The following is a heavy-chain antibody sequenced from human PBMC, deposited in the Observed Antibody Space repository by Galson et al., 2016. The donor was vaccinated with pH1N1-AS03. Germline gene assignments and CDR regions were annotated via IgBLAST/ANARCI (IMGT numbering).Heavy chain of an antibody. CDR2: ISANGDST. J-gene: IGHJ6*02. V-gene: IGHV3-23*01. CDR3: TNGRDAFYFGMDV. Sequence: SLRLSCAASGFTFSSYAMNWVRQAPGKGLECVSVISANGDSTYYADSVKGRFSISRDNSKDIVYLQMNSLRAEDTAVYHCTNGRDAFYFGMDVWGLGTTVSVSS. CDR1: GFTFSSYA.